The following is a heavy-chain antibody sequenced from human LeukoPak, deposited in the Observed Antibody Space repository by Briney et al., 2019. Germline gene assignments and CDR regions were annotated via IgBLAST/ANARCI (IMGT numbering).Heavy chain of an antibody. D-gene: IGHD3-9*01. CDR3: AKIRGSSFALVGTLQ. V-gene: IGHV3-53*01. Sequence: GGSLRLSCTASGFGVGGDDMTWVRQAPGKGLEWVSVSHRGGSTSYVDCVRGRFTISRDKTENRLYLEMNSLRVEDTALYYCAKIRGSSFALVGTLQWGPGTLVTVSS. CDR2: SHRGGST. CDR1: GFGVGGDD. J-gene: IGHJ4*02.